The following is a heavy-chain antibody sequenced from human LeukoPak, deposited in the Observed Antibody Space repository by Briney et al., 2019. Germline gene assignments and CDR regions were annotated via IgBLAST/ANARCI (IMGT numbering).Heavy chain of an antibody. Sequence: SETLSLTCTVSGGSISSSSYYWGWIRQPPGKGLEWIGSIYYSGSTYYNPSLKSRVTISVDTSKNQFSLKLSSVTAADTAVYYCARGYDSSGYSFDCWGQGTLVTVSS. CDR1: GGSISSSSYY. CDR3: ARGYDSSGYSFDC. D-gene: IGHD3-22*01. CDR2: IYYSGST. V-gene: IGHV4-39*01. J-gene: IGHJ4*02.